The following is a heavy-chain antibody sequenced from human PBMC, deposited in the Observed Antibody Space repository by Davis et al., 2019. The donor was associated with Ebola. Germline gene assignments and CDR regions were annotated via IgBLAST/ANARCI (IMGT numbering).Heavy chain of an antibody. V-gene: IGHV1-18*01. CDR1: GYTFTSYG. CDR3: ARDPAGSEDSSYYYYGMDV. D-gene: IGHD2-15*01. Sequence: ASVKVSCKASGYTFTSYGISWVRQAPGQGLEWMGWISAYNGNTNYAQKLQGRVTMTTDTSTSTAYMELRSLRSEDTAVYYCARDPAGSEDSSYYYYGMDVWGQGTTVTVSS. J-gene: IGHJ6*02. CDR2: ISAYNGNT.